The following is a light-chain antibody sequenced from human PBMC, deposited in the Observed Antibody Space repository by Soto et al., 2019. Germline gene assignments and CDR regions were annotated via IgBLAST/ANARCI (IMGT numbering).Light chain of an antibody. CDR2: GNS. CDR3: QSYDSSLSGSV. CDR1: SSNIGAGYD. J-gene: IGLJ3*02. Sequence: QSVLTQPPSVSGDPGQRVNISCTGSSSNIGAGYDVHWYQQLPGTAPKLTIYGNSNRPSGVPDRFSGSKSGTSASLAITGLESEDEADYYCQSYDSSLSGSVFGGGTKLTVL. V-gene: IGLV1-40*01.